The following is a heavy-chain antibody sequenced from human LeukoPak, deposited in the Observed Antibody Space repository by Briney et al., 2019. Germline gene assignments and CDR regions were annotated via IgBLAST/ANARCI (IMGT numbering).Heavy chain of an antibody. CDR2: ISYDGSNK. J-gene: IGHJ4*02. D-gene: IGHD1-26*01. V-gene: IGHV3-30*18. Sequence: GGSLRLSCAASGFTFSSYGMHWVRQAPGKGLEWVAVISYDGSNKYYADSVKGRFTISRDNSKNTLYLQMNSLRAEDTAVYYCAKLQVGATTGDYWGQGTLVTVSS. CDR1: GFTFSSYG. CDR3: AKLQVGATTGDY.